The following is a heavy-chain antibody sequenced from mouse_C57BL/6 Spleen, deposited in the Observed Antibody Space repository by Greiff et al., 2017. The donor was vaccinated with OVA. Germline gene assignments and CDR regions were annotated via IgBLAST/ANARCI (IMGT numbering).Heavy chain of an antibody. Sequence: VQLQQSGPVLVMPGASVQMSCKASGYTFTDDYMNWVKQSHGKSLEWIGVINPYNGGTSYNQKFKGKATLTVDNSSSTAYLELNSLTSEHTAVDCYERHDEDSYWYYDDWGRGTTLTDSS. CDR3: ERHDEDSYWYYDD. D-gene: IGHD2-12*01. CDR1: GYTFTDDY. CDR2: INPYNGGT. V-gene: IGHV1-19*01. J-gene: IGHJ1*03.